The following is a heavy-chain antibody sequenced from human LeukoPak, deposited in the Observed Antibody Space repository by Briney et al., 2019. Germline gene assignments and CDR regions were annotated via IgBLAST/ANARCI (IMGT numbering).Heavy chain of an antibody. CDR3: AREPWGYYGSGSIDY. V-gene: IGHV1-2*06. Sequence: GASVKVSCKASGHTFTGYYMHWVRQAPGQGLEWMGRINPNSGGTNYAQKFEGRVTMTRDTSISTAYMELSRLRSDDTAVYYCAREPWGYYGSGSIDYWGQGTLVTVSS. CDR1: GHTFTGYY. D-gene: IGHD3-10*01. J-gene: IGHJ4*02. CDR2: INPNSGGT.